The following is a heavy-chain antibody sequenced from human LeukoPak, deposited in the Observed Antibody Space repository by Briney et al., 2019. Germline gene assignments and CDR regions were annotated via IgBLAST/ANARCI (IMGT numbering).Heavy chain of an antibody. D-gene: IGHD2-21*01. Sequence: SVKVSCKASGGTFSSYAISWVRQAPGQGLEWMGSIIPFLGTTNYAQKFQGRVTIAADEPTRTAYMELTYVRSDDTAVYYCTIIPNVILFTHYFEYWGQGTLVTVSS. CDR1: GGTFSSYA. V-gene: IGHV1-69*11. CDR2: IIPFLGTT. J-gene: IGHJ4*02. CDR3: TIIPNVILFTHYFEY.